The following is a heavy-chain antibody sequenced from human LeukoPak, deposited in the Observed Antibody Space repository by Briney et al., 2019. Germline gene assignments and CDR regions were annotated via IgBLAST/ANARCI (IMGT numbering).Heavy chain of an antibody. CDR2: IWYDGSKK. D-gene: IGHD3-10*01. Sequence: GGSLRLSCAASGFTFSGYPMHWVRQAPGKGLEWVAAIWYDGSKKIYADSVRGRFTISRDDSKNTLYLQMNSLRAEDTAVYYCARDLSFGSGEFWGQGTLVTVSS. CDR1: GFTFSGYP. CDR3: ARDLSFGSGEF. V-gene: IGHV3-33*08. J-gene: IGHJ4*02.